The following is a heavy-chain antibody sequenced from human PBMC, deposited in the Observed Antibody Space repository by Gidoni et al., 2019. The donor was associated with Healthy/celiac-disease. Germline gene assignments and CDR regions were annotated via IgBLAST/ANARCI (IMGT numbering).Heavy chain of an antibody. CDR1: GFTFSSYS. CDR3: ARAVVVITTEYYFDY. D-gene: IGHD3-22*01. J-gene: IGHJ4*02. Sequence: EVQLVESGGGLVQPGGSLRLSCAASGFTFSSYSMNWVRQAPGKGLEWVSYISSSSSTIYYADSVKGRFTISRDNAKNSLYLQMNSLRDEDTAVYYCARAVVVITTEYYFDYWGQGTLVTVSS. V-gene: IGHV3-48*02. CDR2: ISSSSSTI.